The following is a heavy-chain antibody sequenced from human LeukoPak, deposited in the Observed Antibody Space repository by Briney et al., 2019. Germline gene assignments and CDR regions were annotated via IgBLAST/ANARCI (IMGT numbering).Heavy chain of an antibody. V-gene: IGHV3-48*03. CDR2: ISGSATTI. Sequence: GGSLRLSCEASGFTFSSFEMNWVRRAPGKGLEFVSYISGSATTIYNADSVKGRFTISRDNAKNSLYLQMNSLRAEDTAVYYCARRALPDFWGQGTLVTVSS. J-gene: IGHJ4*02. CDR3: ARRALPDF. CDR1: GFTFSSFE. D-gene: IGHD2-21*02.